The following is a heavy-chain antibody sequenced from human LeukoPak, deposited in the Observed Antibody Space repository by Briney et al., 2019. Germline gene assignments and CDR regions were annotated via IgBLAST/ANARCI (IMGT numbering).Heavy chain of an antibody. D-gene: IGHD6-19*01. Sequence: GGSLRLSCAASGFTFSSYAMHWVRQAPGKGLEWVAVISYDESNKYYADPVKGRFTISRDNSKNTLYLQMNSLRAEDTAVYYCAANGYSSGWYLDYWGQGTLVTVSS. CDR1: GFTFSSYA. V-gene: IGHV3-30-3*01. CDR2: ISYDESNK. J-gene: IGHJ4*02. CDR3: AANGYSSGWYLDY.